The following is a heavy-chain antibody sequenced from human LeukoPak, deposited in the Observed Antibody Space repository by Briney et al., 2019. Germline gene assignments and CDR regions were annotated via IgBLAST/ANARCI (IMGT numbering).Heavy chain of an antibody. CDR1: GYTFTSYG. CDR3: ARTESFFDSSGYLVY. D-gene: IGHD3-22*01. Sequence: ASVKVSCKASGYTFTSYGISWVRQAPGQGLEWMGWISAYNGNTNYAQKLQGRVTMTTDTSTSTAHMELRSLRSDDTAVYYCARTESFFDSSGYLVYWGQGTLVTVSS. J-gene: IGHJ4*02. V-gene: IGHV1-18*01. CDR2: ISAYNGNT.